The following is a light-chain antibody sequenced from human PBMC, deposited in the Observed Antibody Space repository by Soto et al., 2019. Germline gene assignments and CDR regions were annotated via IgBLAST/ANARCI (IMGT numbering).Light chain of an antibody. CDR1: QPISNY. V-gene: IGKV1-9*01. Sequence: DIQLTQSPSFLSASVGDRVTITCRASQPISNYLAWYQQKPGKAPELLIYSASTLQSGVPSRFSGSGGGSWTEFSLTIRVLQPDDFATYYCLQLNRYPLTFGGGTKVDIK. CDR2: SAS. J-gene: IGKJ4*01. CDR3: LQLNRYPLT.